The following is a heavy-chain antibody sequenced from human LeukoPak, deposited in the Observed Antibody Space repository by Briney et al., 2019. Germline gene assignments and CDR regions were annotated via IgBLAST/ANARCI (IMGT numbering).Heavy chain of an antibody. D-gene: IGHD3-16*01. CDR1: GYTFTSYY. J-gene: IGHJ6*02. CDR3: ARVVTRLREGAYQYDLDV. V-gene: IGHV1-46*01. CDR2: INPSGGST. Sequence: ASVKVSCKASGYTFTSYYMHWVRQAPGQGLEWMGIINPSGGSTSYAQKFQGRVTSTRDTSASTAYMDLSSLRSEDTAVYYCARVVTRLREGAYQYDLDVWGQGTTVTVSS.